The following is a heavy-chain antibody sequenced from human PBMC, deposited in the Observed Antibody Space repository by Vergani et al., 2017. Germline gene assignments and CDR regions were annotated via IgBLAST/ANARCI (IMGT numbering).Heavy chain of an antibody. Sequence: DVHLAESGGGFFQPGESLKISCKGSGYSFTSYWIGWVRQVPGKGLEWMGIIYPGDSDTRYSPSFQGQVTISADKSISTAYLQWSSLKASDTAMYYCARLAGRNRHFDYWGQGTLVTVSS. CDR1: GYSFTSYW. D-gene: IGHD6-19*01. J-gene: IGHJ4*02. CDR3: ARLAGRNRHFDY. CDR2: IYPGDSDT. V-gene: IGHV5-51*01.